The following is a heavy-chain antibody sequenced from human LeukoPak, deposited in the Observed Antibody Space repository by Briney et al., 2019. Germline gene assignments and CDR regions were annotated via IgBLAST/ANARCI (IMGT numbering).Heavy chain of an antibody. J-gene: IGHJ4*02. D-gene: IGHD4-23*01. CDR3: AKAPTVVTPYFDY. CDR2: ISSRSSYI. CDR1: GFTLSSYS. Sequence: GGSLRLSCAASGFTLSSYSMNWVRQAPGKGLEWVSYISSRSSYIYYADSVKGRFTISRDNAKNSLYLQMNSLRAEDMALYYCAKAPTVVTPYFDYWGQGTLVTVSS. V-gene: IGHV3-21*04.